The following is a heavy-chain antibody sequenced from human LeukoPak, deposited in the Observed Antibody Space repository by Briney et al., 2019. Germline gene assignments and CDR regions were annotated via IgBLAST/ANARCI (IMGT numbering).Heavy chain of an antibody. CDR1: GFTFSSYA. CDR2: ISYDGSNK. V-gene: IGHV3-30*04. CDR3: AKDRPPTWSIAVAGNPYDY. J-gene: IGHJ4*02. D-gene: IGHD6-19*01. Sequence: GRSLRLSCAASGFTFSSYAMHWVRQAPGKGLEWVAVISYDGSNKYYADSVKGRFTISRDNSKNTLYLQMNSLRAENTAVYYCAKDRPPTWSIAVAGNPYDYWGQGTLVTVSS.